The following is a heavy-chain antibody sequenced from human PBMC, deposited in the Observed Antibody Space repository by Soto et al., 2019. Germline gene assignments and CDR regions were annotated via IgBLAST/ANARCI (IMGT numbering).Heavy chain of an antibody. J-gene: IGHJ6*02. CDR2: ISAYNANT. CDR1: GYTFISYG. CDR3: ARDSGGENYYYYYGMDV. D-gene: IGHD5-12*01. Sequence: QVQLVQSGAEVKKPGASVKVSCKTSGYTFISYGISWVRQAPGQGLEWMGWISAYNANTNYAQKVQGRVTMTTDTSTSTAYMELRSLRSDDTAVYYCARDSGGENYYYYYGMDVWGQGTTVTVSS. V-gene: IGHV1-18*01.